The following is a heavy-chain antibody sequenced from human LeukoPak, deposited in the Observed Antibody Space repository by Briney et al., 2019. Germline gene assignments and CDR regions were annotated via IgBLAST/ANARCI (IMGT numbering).Heavy chain of an antibody. CDR2: INPNSGGT. J-gene: IGHJ4*02. D-gene: IGHD1-7*01. CDR3: ARVRNNWNYYFDY. V-gene: IGHV1-2*02. CDR1: GYTFTGYY. Sequence: ASVKVSCKASGYTFTGYYMHWVRQAPGQGLEWMGWINPNSGGTNYAQKFQGRVTMTRDTSISTAYMELSRLRSDDTAVYYCARVRNNWNYYFDYWGQGTLVTVSS.